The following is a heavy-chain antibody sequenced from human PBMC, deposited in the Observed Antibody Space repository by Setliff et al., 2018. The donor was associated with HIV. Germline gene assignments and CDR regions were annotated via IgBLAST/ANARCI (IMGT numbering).Heavy chain of an antibody. Sequence: SVKVSCKASGYTFTSYGFNWMRQAPGQGLEWMGGITPIFGTTHYAQKFQGRVTITADESTTAIYMELSGLRSDDTAVYYCARVTWGPFDFWGQGTLVTVSS. CDR3: ARVTWGPFDF. V-gene: IGHV1-69*13. CDR1: GYTFTSYG. J-gene: IGHJ4*02. CDR2: ITPIFGTT. D-gene: IGHD3-16*01.